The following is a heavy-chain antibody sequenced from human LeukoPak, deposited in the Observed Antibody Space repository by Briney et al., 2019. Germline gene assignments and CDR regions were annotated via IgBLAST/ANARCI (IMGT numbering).Heavy chain of an antibody. V-gene: IGHV3-74*01. CDR3: ATYGDYLYYYYYYMDV. D-gene: IGHD4-17*01. Sequence: PGGSLKLSCAASGFTFSSYWMHWVRQAPGKGLVWVSRINSDGSSTSYADSVKGRFTISRDNAKNTLYLQMNSLRAEDTAVYYCATYGDYLYYYYYYMDVWGKGTTVTVSS. J-gene: IGHJ6*03. CDR1: GFTFSSYW. CDR2: INSDGSST.